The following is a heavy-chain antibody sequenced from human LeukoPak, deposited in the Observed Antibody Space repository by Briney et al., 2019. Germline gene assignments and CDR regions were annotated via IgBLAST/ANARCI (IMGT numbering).Heavy chain of an antibody. Sequence: GGSLRLSCSASGFTFSDYDMNWVRQAPGKGLEWVSSISYLSSHVYYGDSVKGRFSISRDNAKNSLYLQMNSLRAEDTAVYYCARAEFGELYRFDYWGQGTLVTVSS. CDR2: ISYLSSHV. D-gene: IGHD3-10*01. CDR3: ARAEFGELYRFDY. V-gene: IGHV3-21*01. CDR1: GFTFSDYD. J-gene: IGHJ4*02.